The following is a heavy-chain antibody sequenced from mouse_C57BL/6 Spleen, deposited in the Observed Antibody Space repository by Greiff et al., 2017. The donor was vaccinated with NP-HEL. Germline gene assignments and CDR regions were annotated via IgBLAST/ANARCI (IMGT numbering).Heavy chain of an antibody. J-gene: IGHJ3*01. V-gene: IGHV5-9-1*02. CDR3: TRGGGLITTVVAPSFAY. CDR1: GFTFSSYA. Sequence: EVQLVESGEGLVKPGGSLKLSCAASGFTFSSYAMSWVRQTPEKRLEWVAYISSGGDYIYYADTVKGRFTISRDNARNTLYLQMSSLKSEDTAMYYCTRGGGLITTVVAPSFAYWGQGTLVTVSA. D-gene: IGHD1-1*01. CDR2: ISSGGDYI.